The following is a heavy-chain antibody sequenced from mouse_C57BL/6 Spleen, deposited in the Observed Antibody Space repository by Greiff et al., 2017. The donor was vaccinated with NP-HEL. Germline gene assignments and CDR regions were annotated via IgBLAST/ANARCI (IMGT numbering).Heavy chain of an antibody. Sequence: EVKLMESGGGLVQPGGSLKLSCAASGFTFSDYGMAWVRQAPRKGPEWVAFISNLAYSIYYADTVTGRFTISRENAKNTLYLEMSSLRSEDTAMYYCARHPFYDGYGYAMDYWGQGTSVTVSS. V-gene: IGHV5-15*01. CDR1: GFTFSDYG. D-gene: IGHD2-3*01. J-gene: IGHJ4*01. CDR2: ISNLAYSI. CDR3: ARHPFYDGYGYAMDY.